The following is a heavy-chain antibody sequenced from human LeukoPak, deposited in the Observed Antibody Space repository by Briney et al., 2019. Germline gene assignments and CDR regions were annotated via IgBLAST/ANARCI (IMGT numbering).Heavy chain of an antibody. D-gene: IGHD2-15*01. CDR3: AKDRVSPGFNWFDP. CDR2: ISSSGSTI. Sequence: GGSLRLSCAASGFTFSDYYMSWIRQAPGKGLEWVSYISSSGSTIDYADSVKGRFTISRDNAKNSLYLQMNSLRTEDTAVYYCAKDRVSPGFNWFDPWGQGTLVTVSS. V-gene: IGHV3-11*01. J-gene: IGHJ5*02. CDR1: GFTFSDYY.